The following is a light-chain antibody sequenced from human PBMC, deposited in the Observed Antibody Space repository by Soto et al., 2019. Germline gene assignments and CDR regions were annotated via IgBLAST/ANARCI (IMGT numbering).Light chain of an antibody. CDR1: QSVLYSSNNKNY. V-gene: IGKV4-1*01. CDR2: WAS. Sequence: DIVMTQSPDSLAVSLGERATINCKSSQSVLYSSNNKNYLAWYQQKSGQPPKLLIYWASTRESGVPDRFSGSGSGTDFTLTSSSLQAADVAVYYCQQYYSSPWTFGQGTKVEIK. J-gene: IGKJ1*01. CDR3: QQYYSSPWT.